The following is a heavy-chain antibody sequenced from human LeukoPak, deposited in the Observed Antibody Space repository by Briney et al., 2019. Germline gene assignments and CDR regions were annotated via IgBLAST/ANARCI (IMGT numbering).Heavy chain of an antibody. J-gene: IGHJ4*02. Sequence: GGSLRLSCAAPGFPFSCYAMSWVRQAPAKGLEWVSAFRGSGGSTYYADSGKGRFTISRDNSKNTLYLQMNSLRAEDTAVYYCAKGRRSVDYSNYSNDNWGQGTLVTVSS. CDR1: GFPFSCYA. CDR3: AKGRRSVDYSNYSNDN. D-gene: IGHD4-11*01. CDR2: FRGSGGST. V-gene: IGHV3-23*01.